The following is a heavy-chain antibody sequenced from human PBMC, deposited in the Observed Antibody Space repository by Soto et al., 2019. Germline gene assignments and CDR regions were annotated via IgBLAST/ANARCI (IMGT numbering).Heavy chain of an antibody. CDR1: GVTFSRQD. CDR2: IIPIFGTP. Sequence: GASVKVSCKASGVTFSRQDMRWVRQAPGQGREWMGGIIPIFGTPQYAEKFQDRVTITADESTSTAYMELSSLTSEDTAVYYCATNEGRDGYSFDYWGQGXLVTVSS. J-gene: IGHJ4*02. D-gene: IGHD5-12*01. V-gene: IGHV1-69*13. CDR3: ATNEGRDGYSFDY.